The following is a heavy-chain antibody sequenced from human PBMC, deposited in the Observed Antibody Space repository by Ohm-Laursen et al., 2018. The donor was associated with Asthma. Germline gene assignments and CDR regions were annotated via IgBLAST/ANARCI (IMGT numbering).Heavy chain of an antibody. J-gene: IGHJ4*02. CDR1: GFTFSGYW. Sequence: SLRLSCAASGFTFSGYWMQWVRQAPGKGLVWVSRINSDGSSTTYADSVRGRFTISRDNAKDSLYLQMNSLRAEDTAVYYCAKLTMITFGGVDYWGQGTLVTVSS. V-gene: IGHV3-74*01. CDR3: AKLTMITFGGVDY. D-gene: IGHD3-16*01. CDR2: INSDGSST.